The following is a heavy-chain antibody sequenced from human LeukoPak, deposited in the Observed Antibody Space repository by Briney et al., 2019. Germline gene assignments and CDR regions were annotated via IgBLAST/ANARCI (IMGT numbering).Heavy chain of an antibody. D-gene: IGHD6-19*01. CDR1: GYTFTSYG. V-gene: IGHV1-18*01. Sequence: GASVKVSCKASGYTFTSYGISWVRQAPGQGLEWMGWISAYNGNTNYAQKLQGRVTMTTDTSTSTAYMELRSLRSDGTAVYYCGIAVAGPMYYYYYYGMDVWAKGPRSPSP. J-gene: IGHJ6*02. CDR3: GIAVAGPMYYYYYYGMDV. CDR2: ISAYNGNT.